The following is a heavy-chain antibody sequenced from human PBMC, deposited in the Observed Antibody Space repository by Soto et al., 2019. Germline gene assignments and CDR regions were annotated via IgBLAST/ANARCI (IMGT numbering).Heavy chain of an antibody. CDR2: ISSSSTYI. CDR1: GFTSSSYS. V-gene: IGHV3-21*01. Sequence: EVQLVESGGGLVKPGGSLRLSCAASGFTSSSYSMDWVRQAPGKGLEGVSSISSSSTYIHYADSVKGRFTISRDNAKNSLYLQMNSLSAEDTAVYYCASQTSGYYYYGMDVWGQGTTVTVSS. J-gene: IGHJ6*02. CDR3: ASQTSGYYYYGMDV.